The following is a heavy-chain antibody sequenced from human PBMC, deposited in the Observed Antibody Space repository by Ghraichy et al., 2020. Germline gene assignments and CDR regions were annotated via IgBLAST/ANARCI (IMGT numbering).Heavy chain of an antibody. CDR3: ARSPQSFWSGYSHYYYYGMDV. D-gene: IGHD3-3*01. CDR1: GGTFSSYA. Sequence: SVKVSCKASGGTFSSYAISWVRQAPGQGLEWMGGIIPIFGTANYAQKFQGRVTITADESTSTAYMELSSLRSEDTAVYYCARSPQSFWSGYSHYYYYGMDVWGQGTTVTVSS. CDR2: IIPIFGTA. J-gene: IGHJ6*02. V-gene: IGHV1-69*13.